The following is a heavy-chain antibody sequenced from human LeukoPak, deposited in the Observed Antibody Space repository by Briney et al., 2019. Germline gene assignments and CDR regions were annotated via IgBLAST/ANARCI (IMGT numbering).Heavy chain of an antibody. Sequence: GESLKISCKGSGYSFTSYWFGWVRQMPGKGLEWMGIIYPGDSDTRYSPSFQGQVTISADKSISTAYLQWSSLKASDTAMYYCARGGLEHPVGARVTFDYWGQGTLVTVSS. CDR2: IYPGDSDT. CDR3: ARGGLEHPVGARVTFDY. CDR1: GYSFTSYW. D-gene: IGHD1-26*01. J-gene: IGHJ4*02. V-gene: IGHV5-51*01.